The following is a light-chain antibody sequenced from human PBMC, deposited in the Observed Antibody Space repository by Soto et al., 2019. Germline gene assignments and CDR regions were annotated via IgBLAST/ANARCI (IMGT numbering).Light chain of an antibody. J-gene: IGKJ1*01. V-gene: IGKV1-27*01. CDR1: QGISNY. CDR2: AAS. Sequence: DIQMTQSPSSLSASVGDRITITCRASQGISNYLAWYQQKPGKAPKLLIYAASALQSGVPSRFSGSGSGTDFALTINSLQPEDVATYYCQKYNGLLWAFGQGTKVEFK. CDR3: QKYNGLLWA.